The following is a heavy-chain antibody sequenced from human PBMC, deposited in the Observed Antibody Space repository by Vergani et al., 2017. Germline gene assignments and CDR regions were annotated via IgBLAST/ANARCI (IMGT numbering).Heavy chain of an antibody. Sequence: QVQLQASGPGRVKPSQTLSLTCTMSGGSISAGYYFWSWIRQPAGKGLEWLGHIYASGNASQSPSLKARVSMSVDTSKKQFSLTVTSVTAAATAIYFCARRSGGYYSGGKVHPLRTAFDVWGHGTVVTVSS. V-gene: IGHV4-61*02. D-gene: IGHD2-15*01. CDR2: IYASGNA. CDR3: ARRSGGYYSGGKVHPLRTAFDV. J-gene: IGHJ3*01. CDR1: GGSISAGYYF.